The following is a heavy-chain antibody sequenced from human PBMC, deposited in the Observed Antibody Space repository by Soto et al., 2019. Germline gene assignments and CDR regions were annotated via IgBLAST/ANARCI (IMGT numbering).Heavy chain of an antibody. CDR3: ARARGYCSSTSCYSFDY. J-gene: IGHJ4*02. V-gene: IGHV3-33*01. CDR1: GFTFSSYG. Sequence: PGGSLRLSCAASGFTFSSYGMHWVRQAPGKGLEWVAVIWYDGSNKYYADSVKGRFTISRDNSKNTLYLQMNSLRAEDTAVYYCARARGYCSSTSCYSFDYWGQGTLVTVSS. D-gene: IGHD2-2*02. CDR2: IWYDGSNK.